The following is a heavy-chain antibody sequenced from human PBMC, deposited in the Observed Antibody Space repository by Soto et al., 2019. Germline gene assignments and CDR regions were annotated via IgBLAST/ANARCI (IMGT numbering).Heavy chain of an antibody. V-gene: IGHV4-34*01. J-gene: IGHJ6*02. CDR3: ARRRGYDNGWGTYYSDMDV. Sequence: QEQLQQWGTGLLKPSETLSLTCAVYGGSFINNYWMWVRQSPDKRLEWIGEITHSGNTNYLPSLRCQATISLDTSKNQFSLKLTSASAADTAVYYCARRRGYDNGWGTYYSDMDVWGQGTTVSVTS. CDR2: ITHSGNT. CDR1: GGSFINNY. D-gene: IGHD6-19*01.